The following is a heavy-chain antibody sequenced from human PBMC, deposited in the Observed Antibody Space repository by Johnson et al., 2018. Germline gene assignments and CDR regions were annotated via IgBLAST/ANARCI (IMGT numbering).Heavy chain of an antibody. CDR1: GFTFSSYG. V-gene: IGHV3-33*06. CDR2: RWYDGSNK. CDR3: AKYWGGDGDYPAFFVY. Sequence: QVQLVESGGGVVQPGRSLRLSCAASGFTFSSYGMHGVRPAPGKGLEWVAVRWYDGSNKYYADSVTGRFTISRDNSKNTLYLQMNSLRAEDKAGYYCAKYWGGDGDYPAFFVYWGQGNLVTVSS. J-gene: IGHJ4*02. D-gene: IGHD4-17*01.